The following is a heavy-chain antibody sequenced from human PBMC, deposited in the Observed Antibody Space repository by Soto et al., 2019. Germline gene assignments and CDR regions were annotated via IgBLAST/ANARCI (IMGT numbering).Heavy chain of an antibody. V-gene: IGHV4-31*03. CDR2: LSYGGTT. D-gene: IGHD2-15*01. J-gene: IGHJ4*02. CDR3: SRGILV. CDR1: GGSMNSGGYC. Sequence: QVQLQESGPGLVKPSQTLSLTCTVSGGSMNSGGYCWNWIRQHPGEGLEWIGCLSYGGTTFYNPHLKSRVTISLDTSKNQFSLKLSSVTAADTAVYYCSRGILVWGQGTLITVSS.